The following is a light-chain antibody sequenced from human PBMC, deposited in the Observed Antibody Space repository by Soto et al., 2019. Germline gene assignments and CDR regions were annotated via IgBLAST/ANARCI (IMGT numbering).Light chain of an antibody. CDR1: SSDVGGYNY. Sequence: QSALTQPPSASGSPGQSVTISCTGTSSDVGGYNYVSWYQQNPGKVPKLMIYEVNKRPSGVPDRFPGSKSGNTASLTVSGLQAEDEADYYCTSYAGGNNVFGTGTKVTVL. J-gene: IGLJ1*01. CDR2: EVN. V-gene: IGLV2-8*01. CDR3: TSYAGGNNV.